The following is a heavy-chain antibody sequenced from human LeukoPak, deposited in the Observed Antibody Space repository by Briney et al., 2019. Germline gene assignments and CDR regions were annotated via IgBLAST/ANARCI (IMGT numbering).Heavy chain of an antibody. V-gene: IGHV4-39*01. J-gene: IGHJ4*02. Sequence: SETLSLTCTVSGGSISSSSYYRGWIRQPPGKGLEWIGSIYYSGSTYYNPSLKSRVTISVDTSKNQFSLKLSSVTAADTAVYYCARHTGFWSFFDYWGQGTLVTVSS. CDR3: ARHTGFWSFFDY. CDR1: GGSISSSSYY. D-gene: IGHD2-8*02. CDR2: IYYSGST.